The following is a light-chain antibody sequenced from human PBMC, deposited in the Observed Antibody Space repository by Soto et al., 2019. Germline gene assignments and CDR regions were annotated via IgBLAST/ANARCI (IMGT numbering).Light chain of an antibody. J-gene: IGKJ1*01. Sequence: EIVMTQSPATLSVSPGERATLSCRASQSVSSDLAWYHQKPGQVPRLLIYGASTRATGIPARFSGSGSGTEFTLTINSLQSEEFAVYYCQQYNNWPRTFGQGTKVEIK. CDR1: QSVSSD. CDR2: GAS. CDR3: QQYNNWPRT. V-gene: IGKV3-15*01.